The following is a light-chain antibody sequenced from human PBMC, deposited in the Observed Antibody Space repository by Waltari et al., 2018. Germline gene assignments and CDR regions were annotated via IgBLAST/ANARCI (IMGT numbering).Light chain of an antibody. V-gene: IGLV2-23*02. J-gene: IGLJ3*02. CDR2: DFN. CDR1: SSDAVGYNF. Sequence: QSALSQPASVSGSPGQSITISCTGTSSDAVGYNFVSWYQQHPGKAPKLMSYDFNKLPSGVSNRFSGSKSGNTASLTISGLQAEDEADYYCCSYTDSSTLVFGGGTKLTVL. CDR3: CSYTDSSTLV.